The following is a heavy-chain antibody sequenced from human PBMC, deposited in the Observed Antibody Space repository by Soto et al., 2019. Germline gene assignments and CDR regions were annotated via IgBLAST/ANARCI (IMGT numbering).Heavy chain of an antibody. CDR1: GYTFTSYD. J-gene: IGHJ1*01. D-gene: IGHD4-17*01. Sequence: QVQLVQSGAEVKKPGASVKVSCKASGYTFTSYDINWVRQATGQGLEWMGWMKPNSGNTGYAQKFQGRVTMTRNTSISTAYIEVYSLRSEDTAVYYCRGQSGYGDYVSYFQHWGQGTLVTVSS. V-gene: IGHV1-8*01. CDR2: MKPNSGNT. CDR3: RGQSGYGDYVSYFQH.